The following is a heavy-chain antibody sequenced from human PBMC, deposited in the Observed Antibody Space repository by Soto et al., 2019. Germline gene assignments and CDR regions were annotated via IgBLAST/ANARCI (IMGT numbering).Heavy chain of an antibody. Sequence: PGESLKISCKGSGYSFTIYWIAWVRQMPGKGLEWMGIIYPGDSETRYSPSFQGQVTISADKSINTAYLQWSSLRASDTAMYYCARGDTAMAPYYFAYWGQGTSVTVSS. CDR2: IYPGDSET. D-gene: IGHD5-18*01. CDR1: GYSFTIYW. CDR3: ARGDTAMAPYYFAY. J-gene: IGHJ4*02. V-gene: IGHV5-51*01.